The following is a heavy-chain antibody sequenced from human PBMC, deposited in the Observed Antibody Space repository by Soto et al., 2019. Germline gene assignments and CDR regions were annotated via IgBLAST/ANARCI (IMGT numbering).Heavy chain of an antibody. CDR2: IRSKANSYAT. CDR3: TRPVGATSKNDY. Sequence: GGSLRLSCAASGFNFSGSAMHWVRQAYGKGLEWVGRIRSKANSYATAYAASVKGRFTISRDDSKNTAYLQMNSLKTEDTAVYYCTRPVGATSKNDYWGQGTLVTVSS. D-gene: IGHD1-26*01. V-gene: IGHV3-73*01. CDR1: GFNFSGSA. J-gene: IGHJ4*02.